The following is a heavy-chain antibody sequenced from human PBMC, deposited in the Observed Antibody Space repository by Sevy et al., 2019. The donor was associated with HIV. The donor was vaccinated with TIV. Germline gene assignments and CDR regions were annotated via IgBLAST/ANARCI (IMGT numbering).Heavy chain of an antibody. CDR3: ARFLSTSYYYYYAMDV. Sequence: ASVKVSCRASGYTFTSYDINWVRQVTGQGLEWMGWMNPNSGNTGYAQKFQGRVTMTRNTSISTAYMELSSLRSEDPAVYYCARFLSTSYYYYYAMDVWGQGTTVTVSS. CDR1: GYTFTSYD. V-gene: IGHV1-8*01. CDR2: MNPNSGNT. J-gene: IGHJ6*02. D-gene: IGHD2-2*01.